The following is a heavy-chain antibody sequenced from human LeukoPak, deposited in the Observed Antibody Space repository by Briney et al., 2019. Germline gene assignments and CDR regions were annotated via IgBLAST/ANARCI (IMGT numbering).Heavy chain of an antibody. J-gene: IGHJ4*02. CDR3: ARASTTVTYFDY. Sequence: PSETLSLTCTVSGGSISSGGYYWSWIRQHPGKGLEWIGYIYYSGSTYYNPSLKSRVTISVDTSKNQFSLKLSSVTAADTAVYYCARASTTVTYFDYWGQGTLVTVSS. D-gene: IGHD4-17*01. CDR1: GGSISSGGYY. V-gene: IGHV4-31*03. CDR2: IYYSGST.